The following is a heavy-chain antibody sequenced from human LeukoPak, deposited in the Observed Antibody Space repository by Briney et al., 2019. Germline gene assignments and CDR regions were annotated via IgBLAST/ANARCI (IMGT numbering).Heavy chain of an antibody. D-gene: IGHD2-15*01. CDR3: ARAVVVVIASGYNYYAMDA. CDR2: IIPMFVTA. CDR1: GGTFSSYA. Sequence: ASVKVSCKASGGTFSSYAISWVRQAPGQGLEWMGRIIPMFVTAHYAQKFQGRVTITADESTRTAYLDLSSLKSEDTAVYYCARAVVVVIASGYNYYAMDAWGQGTTVTVSS. J-gene: IGHJ6*02. V-gene: IGHV1-69*15.